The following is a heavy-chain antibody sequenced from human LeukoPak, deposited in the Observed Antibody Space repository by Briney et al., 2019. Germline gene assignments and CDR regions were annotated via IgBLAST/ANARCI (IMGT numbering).Heavy chain of an antibody. CDR1: GFTFSNYE. J-gene: IGHJ5*02. CDR3: AKGGLVHRFDP. Sequence: PAGSLRLSCAASGFTFSNYEMHWVRQAPGQGLEGGSDISSSGSEIDYADSVKGRFTISRDNAKNTLYLQMNSLRADDTAVYYCAKGGLVHRFDPWGQGTLVTVSS. V-gene: IGHV3-48*03. CDR2: ISSSGSEI.